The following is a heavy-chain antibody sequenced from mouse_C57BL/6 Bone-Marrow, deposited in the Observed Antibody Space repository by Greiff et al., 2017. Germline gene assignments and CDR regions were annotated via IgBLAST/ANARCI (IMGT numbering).Heavy chain of an antibody. J-gene: IGHJ3*01. Sequence: QVQLQQPGAELVKPGASVKLSCKASGYTFTSYWMHWVKQRPGQGLEWIGMIHPNSGSTNYNEKFKSKATLTVDKSSSTAYMQLSSLTSEDSAVYYCARSPGWLPGEWFAYWGQGTLVTVSA. CDR3: ARSPGWLPGEWFAY. CDR1: GYTFTSYW. CDR2: IHPNSGST. D-gene: IGHD2-3*01. V-gene: IGHV1-64*01.